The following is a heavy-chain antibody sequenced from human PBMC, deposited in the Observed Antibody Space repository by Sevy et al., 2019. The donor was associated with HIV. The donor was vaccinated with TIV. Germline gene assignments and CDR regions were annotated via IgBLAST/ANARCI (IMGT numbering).Heavy chain of an antibody. D-gene: IGHD3-3*01. J-gene: IGHJ6*02. V-gene: IGHV3-74*01. Sequence: GGSLRLSCAASGFTFSSYWMHWVRQAPGKGLVWVSRINNDGSSTNYADSVKGRFTISRDNAKNTLYLQMNSLRAEDTAVYYCARERVDFWSGPVDYDFGMDVWGPGTTVTVSS. CDR1: GFTFSSYW. CDR3: ARERVDFWSGPVDYDFGMDV. CDR2: INNDGSST.